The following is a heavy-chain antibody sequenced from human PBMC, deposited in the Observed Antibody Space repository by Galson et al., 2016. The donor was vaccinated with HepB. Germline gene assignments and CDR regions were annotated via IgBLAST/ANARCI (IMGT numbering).Heavy chain of an antibody. J-gene: IGHJ4*02. V-gene: IGHV1-46*04. D-gene: IGHD2-21*01. CDR2: FRPSSGGT. CDR1: GYTFTNYY. CDR3: AREQGETYFFDY. Sequence: SVKVSCKASGYTFTNYYLHWVRQAPGQGPEWMGTFRPSSGGTTYAQKLQGRVTMTGDTSTNTVYMELGSLRSEDTAVYYCAREQGETYFFDYWGQGTLVTVSS.